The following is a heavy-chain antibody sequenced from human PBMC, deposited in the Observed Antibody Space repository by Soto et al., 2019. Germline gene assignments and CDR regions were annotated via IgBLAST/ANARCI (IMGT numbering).Heavy chain of an antibody. Sequence: PSETLSLTCTVSGGSISSYYWSWIRQPPGKGLEWIGYIYYSVSTNYNPSLKSRVTISVDTSKNQFSLKLSSVTAADTAVYYCARRGCSGGSCYSVWFDPWGQGTLVTVSS. D-gene: IGHD2-15*01. CDR1: GGSISSYY. V-gene: IGHV4-59*01. CDR3: ARRGCSGGSCYSVWFDP. CDR2: IYYSVST. J-gene: IGHJ5*02.